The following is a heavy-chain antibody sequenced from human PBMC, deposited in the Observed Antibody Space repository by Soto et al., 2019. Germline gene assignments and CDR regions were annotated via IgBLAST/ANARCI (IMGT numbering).Heavy chain of an antibody. V-gene: IGHV1-2*02. J-gene: IGHJ4*02. CDR1: AYTFTGYF. CDR3: ARGSHGDYVGGALGY. Sequence: QVQLVQSGAEVKKPGASVKVSCKASAYTFTGYFVQWVRQAPGQGLEWMGWINPKSGGTNYAQKLRGRVSMTSDTSISTVYVEMNRLRSDDTAVYYCARGSHGDYVGGALGYWGQGTLVTVSS. D-gene: IGHD4-17*01. CDR2: INPKSGGT.